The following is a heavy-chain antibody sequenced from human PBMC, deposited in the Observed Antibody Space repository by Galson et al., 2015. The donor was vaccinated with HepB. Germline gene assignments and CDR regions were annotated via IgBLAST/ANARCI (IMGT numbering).Heavy chain of an antibody. CDR2: IIPTLAIA. D-gene: IGHD4-11*01. CDR3: ARAPSPMTTVIKQDY. Sequence: SVKVSCKASGGTFSSYAISWVRQAPGQGLEWMGRIIPTLAIANYAQKFQGRVTITADKSTNTAYMELSSLRSEDTAVYYCARAPSPMTTVIKQDYWGQGTLVTVSS. J-gene: IGHJ4*02. CDR1: GGTFSSYA. V-gene: IGHV1-69*04.